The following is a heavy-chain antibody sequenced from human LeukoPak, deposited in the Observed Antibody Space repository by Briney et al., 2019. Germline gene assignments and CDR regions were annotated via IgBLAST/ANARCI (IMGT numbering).Heavy chain of an antibody. V-gene: IGHV4-38-2*01. CDR3: ARLXXSSSAYLYYFDX. J-gene: IGHJ4*02. Sequence: SETLSLTCAVSGHSISSGYYWGWIRQPPGQGLEWIGYIYHSGSTYYNPSLKSRVTISVDTSKNQFSLKLSSVTAADTAVYYXARLXXSSSAYLYYFDXXGQXTXVTXXS. CDR2: IYHSGST. CDR1: GHSISSGYY. D-gene: IGHD6-6*01.